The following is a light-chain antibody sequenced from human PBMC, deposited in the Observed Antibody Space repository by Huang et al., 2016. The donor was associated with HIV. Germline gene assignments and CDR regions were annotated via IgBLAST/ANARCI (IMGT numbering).Light chain of an antibody. J-gene: IGKJ5*01. V-gene: IGKV1-39*01. CDR3: QQRFSTTIT. CDR1: QNVNTY. CDR2: AAS. Sequence: DIQMTQSPPSLSASLVDSFTIACRASQNVNTYLNWYQQKPGQAPRLLIFAASRLRSGVPSSCSGSGSGTEFTLTISSLQLEDFATYYCQQRFSTTITFGQGTRLDIK.